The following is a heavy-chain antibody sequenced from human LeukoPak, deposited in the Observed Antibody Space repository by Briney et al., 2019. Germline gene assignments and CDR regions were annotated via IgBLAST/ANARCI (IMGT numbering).Heavy chain of an antibody. Sequence: GGSLRLSCAASGFTFNSAWMTWVRQAPGKGREWVGQIQSGGTTDYAAPVKDRFTISRDDSKTTLYLQMNSLKTDDPAVYYCTTNNYADYIPDYWGQGTLVTVSS. J-gene: IGHJ4*02. D-gene: IGHD4-17*01. CDR1: GFTFNSAW. CDR2: IQSGGTT. CDR3: TTNNYADYIPDY. V-gene: IGHV3-15*01.